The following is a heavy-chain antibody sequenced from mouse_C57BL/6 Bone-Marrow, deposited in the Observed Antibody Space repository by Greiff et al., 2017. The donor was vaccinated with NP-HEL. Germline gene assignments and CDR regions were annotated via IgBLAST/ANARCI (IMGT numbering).Heavy chain of an antibody. D-gene: IGHD1-1*01. CDR1: GYTFTGYW. V-gene: IGHV1-9*01. CDR3: AREYYGRSYFDY. CDR2: ILPGSGNT. J-gene: IGHJ2*01. Sequence: QVQLKESGAELMKPGASVKLSCKATGYTFTGYWIEWVKQRPGHGLEWIGEILPGSGNTYYNERFKGKATFTADTSSNTAYMQLSILTTEDSAIYYCAREYYGRSYFDYWGQGTTLTVSS.